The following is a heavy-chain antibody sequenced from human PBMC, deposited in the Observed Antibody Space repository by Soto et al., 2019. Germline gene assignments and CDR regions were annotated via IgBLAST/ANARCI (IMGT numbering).Heavy chain of an antibody. CDR3: ARLDCSGGSCGEGNWFDP. CDR2: IYYSGST. CDR1: GGSISSYY. Sequence: QVQLQESGPGLVKPSETLSLTCTVSGGSISSYYWSWIRQPPGKGLEWIGYIYYSGSTNYNPSLKIRVPISVDTSKNQFSLKLCSVTAADTAVYYCARLDCSGGSCGEGNWFDPWGQGTLVTVSS. J-gene: IGHJ5*02. D-gene: IGHD2-15*01. V-gene: IGHV4-59*08.